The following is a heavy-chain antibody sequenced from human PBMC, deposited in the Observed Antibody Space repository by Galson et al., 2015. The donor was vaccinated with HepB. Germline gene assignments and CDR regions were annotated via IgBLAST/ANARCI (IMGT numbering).Heavy chain of an antibody. CDR3: ARGSSWSQGPDYYYYYGMDV. V-gene: IGHV6-1*01. D-gene: IGHD6-13*01. Sequence: CAISGDSVSSNSAAWNWIRQSPSRGLEWLGRTYYRSKWYNDYAVSVKSRITINPDTSKNQFSLQLNSVTPEDTAVYYCARGSSWSQGPDYYYYYGMDVWGQGTTVTVSS. J-gene: IGHJ6*02. CDR1: GDSVSSNSAA. CDR2: TYYRSKWYN.